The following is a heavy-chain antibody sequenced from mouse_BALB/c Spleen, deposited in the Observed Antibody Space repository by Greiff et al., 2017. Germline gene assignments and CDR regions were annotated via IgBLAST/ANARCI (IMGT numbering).Heavy chain of an antibody. CDR1: GFTFTDYY. Sequence: EVMLVESGGGLVQPGGSLRLSCATSGFTFTDYYMSWVRQPPGKALEWLGFIRNKANGYTTEYSASVKGRFTISRDNSQSILYLQMNTLRAEDSATYYCARDQDYGSAWFAYWGQGTLVTVSA. CDR2: IRNKANGYTT. CDR3: ARDQDYGSAWFAY. J-gene: IGHJ3*01. V-gene: IGHV7-3*02. D-gene: IGHD1-1*01.